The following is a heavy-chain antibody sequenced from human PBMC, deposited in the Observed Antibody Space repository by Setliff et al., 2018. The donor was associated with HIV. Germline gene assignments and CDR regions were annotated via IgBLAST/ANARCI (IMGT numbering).Heavy chain of an antibody. CDR2: FIPVLDIT. J-gene: IGHJ3*02. D-gene: IGHD3-10*01. CDR1: GGTSNKYA. V-gene: IGHV1-69*10. CDR3: AGPRGDEAFDI. Sequence: ASVKVSCKASGGTSNKYAINWVRQAPGQGLEWMGQFIPVLDITNYAQKFQGRVTITADASSSTMYMELSGLRFGDTAVYYCAGPRGDEAFDIWGQGTMVTVSS.